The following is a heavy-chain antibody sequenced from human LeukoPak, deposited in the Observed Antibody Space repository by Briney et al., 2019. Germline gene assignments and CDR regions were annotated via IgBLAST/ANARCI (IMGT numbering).Heavy chain of an antibody. Sequence: SVKVSCKASGGTFSNFAITWVRQAPGQGLEWVGGIIPILDATNYAQKFQGRVSITADESPSTAYMELSSLRSEDTAVYYCARGRYDLWKSYYTNWYFDLWGRGTLVTVSS. D-gene: IGHD3-3*01. CDR1: GGTFSNFA. V-gene: IGHV1-69*13. CDR3: ARGRYDLWKSYYTNWYFDL. CDR2: IIPILDAT. J-gene: IGHJ2*01.